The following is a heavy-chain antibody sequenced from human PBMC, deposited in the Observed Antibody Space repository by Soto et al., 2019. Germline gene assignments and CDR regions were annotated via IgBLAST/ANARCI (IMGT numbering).Heavy chain of an antibody. V-gene: IGHV3-74*01. CDR1: GFVFSMYW. J-gene: IGHJ4*02. D-gene: IGHD3-10*01. CDR3: VRAPRPSSVGTGAF. Sequence: EVQLVESGGGLVQPGGSLRLSCAASGFVFSMYWMHWVRQAPGKGLEWVSRISDDGSTIHYADSVKGRFSISRDNAQNILFLEMTALRDGDPAVYYCVRAPRPSSVGTGAFWGQGSPVTVSS. CDR2: ISDDGSTI.